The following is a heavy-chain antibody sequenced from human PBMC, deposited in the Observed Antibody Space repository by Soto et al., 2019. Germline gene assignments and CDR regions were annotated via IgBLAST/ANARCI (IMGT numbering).Heavy chain of an antibody. CDR1: GYTLTELS. D-gene: IGHD3-10*01. J-gene: IGHJ4*02. Sequence: ASVKVSCKVSGYTLTELSMHWVRQAPGKGLEWMGGFDPEDGETIYAQKFQGRVTMTEDTSTDTAYMELSSLRSEDTAVYYCATPPIEGRRGDYYFDYWGQGTLVTVSS. CDR3: ATPPIEGRRGDYYFDY. CDR2: FDPEDGET. V-gene: IGHV1-24*01.